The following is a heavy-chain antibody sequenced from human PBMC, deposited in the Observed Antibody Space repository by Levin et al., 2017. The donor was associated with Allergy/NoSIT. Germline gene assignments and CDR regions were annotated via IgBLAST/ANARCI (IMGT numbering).Heavy chain of an antibody. CDR3: AKERVWFGESIPFDY. V-gene: IGHV3-30*18. D-gene: IGHD3-10*01. Sequence: PGESLKISCAASGFTFSSYGMHWVRQAPGKGLEWVAVISYDGSNKYYADSVKGRFTISRDNSKNTLYLQMNSLRAEDTAVYYCAKERVWFGESIPFDYWGQGTLVTVSS. CDR2: ISYDGSNK. J-gene: IGHJ4*02. CDR1: GFTFSSYG.